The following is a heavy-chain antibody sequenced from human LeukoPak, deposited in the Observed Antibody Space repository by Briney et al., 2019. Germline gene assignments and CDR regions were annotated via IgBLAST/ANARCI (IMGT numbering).Heavy chain of an antibody. D-gene: IGHD3-22*01. CDR2: IYSGGST. Sequence: TGGSLRLSCAASGFTVSSNYMSWVRQAPGKGLEWVSVIYSGGSTYYADSVKGRFTISRDNSKNTLYLQMNSLRAEDTAVYYCARRLGYYYDSSWGQGTLVTVSS. CDR3: ARRLGYYYDSS. CDR1: GFTVSSNY. J-gene: IGHJ4*02. V-gene: IGHV3-66*04.